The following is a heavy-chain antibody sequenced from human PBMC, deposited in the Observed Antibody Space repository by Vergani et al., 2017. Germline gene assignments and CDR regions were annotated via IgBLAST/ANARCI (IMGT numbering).Heavy chain of an antibody. D-gene: IGHD6-13*01. V-gene: IGHV1-2*02. CDR2: INPNSGRT. J-gene: IGHJ4*02. CDR3: ARGEAA. CDR1: GYTFTGYY. Sequence: QVQLVQSGAEVKKPGASVKVSCKASGYTFTGYYMYWVRQAPGHGLEWMGWINPNSGRTNYAQKFQGRVTMTRDTSISTAYMELGRLTYDDTAVYYCARGEAAWGQGTLVTVSS.